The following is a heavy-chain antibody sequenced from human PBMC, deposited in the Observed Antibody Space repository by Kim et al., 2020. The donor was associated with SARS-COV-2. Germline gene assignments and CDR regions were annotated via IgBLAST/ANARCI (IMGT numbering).Heavy chain of an antibody. Sequence: VKGRFSISRDNSKNTLYLQMNSLRAEDTAVYHCAKDRCDGDCDIYSAPFDIWGQGTMVTVST. D-gene: IGHD2-21*02. V-gene: IGHV3-23*01. CDR3: AKDRCDGDCDIYSAPFDI. J-gene: IGHJ3*02.